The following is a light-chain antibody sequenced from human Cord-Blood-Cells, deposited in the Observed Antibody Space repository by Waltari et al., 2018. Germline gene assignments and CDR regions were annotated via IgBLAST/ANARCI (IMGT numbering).Light chain of an antibody. CDR2: EGN. J-gene: IGLJ3*02. CDR3: QSYDSSNRV. Sequence: NFMLTQPHSVSESPVKTVTISCTRSSCSIASNYVQWYQQSPGSSPTPVIYEGNQRPSGVPDRFSGSIDRSSNSASLTISGLKTEDEADYYCQSYDSSNRVFGGGTKLTVL. V-gene: IGLV6-57*01. CDR1: SCSIASNY.